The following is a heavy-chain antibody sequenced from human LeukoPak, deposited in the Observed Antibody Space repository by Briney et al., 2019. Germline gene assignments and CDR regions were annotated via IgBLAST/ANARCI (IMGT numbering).Heavy chain of an antibody. D-gene: IGHD2-21*02. CDR3: ARSRGMTYYFDY. CDR1: GYTFTSYD. V-gene: IGHV1-8*01. Sequence: ASVKVSCKASGYTFTSYDINWVRQATGQGLEWMGWMNPNSGNTGYAQKFQGRVTMTRNTSISTAYMELSSLRSEDTAVYYCARSRGMTYYFDYWGQGTLVTVSS. CDR2: MNPNSGNT. J-gene: IGHJ4*02.